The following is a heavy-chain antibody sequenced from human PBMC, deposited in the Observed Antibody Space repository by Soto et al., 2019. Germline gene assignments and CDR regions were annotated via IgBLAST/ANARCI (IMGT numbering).Heavy chain of an antibody. J-gene: IGHJ1*01. V-gene: IGHV5-51*01. D-gene: IGHD3-22*01. CDR3: ASCEGSRGYFKH. CDR1: GYSFSNYW. Sequence: PGESLKISCKGSGYSFSNYWIGWVRQMPGKGLEWMGIVYPGDSDTRYSPSFQGQVTISADTSINIAYLQWSSLKASDSAMYYCASCEGSRGYFKHWGQGTLVTVSS. CDR2: VYPGDSDT.